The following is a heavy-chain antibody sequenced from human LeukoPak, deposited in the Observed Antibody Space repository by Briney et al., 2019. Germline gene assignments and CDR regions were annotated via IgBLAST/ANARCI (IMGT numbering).Heavy chain of an antibody. CDR1: GGSISSYY. V-gene: IGHV4-4*07. J-gene: IGHJ3*02. CDR2: MYHSGST. Sequence: SETLSLTCTVSGGSISSYYWSWIRQPAGKGLEWIGSMYHSGSTYYNPSLKSRVTISVDTSKNQLSLNLNSVTAADTAVYYCARGRSGSYYDAFDIWGQGTMVTVSS. D-gene: IGHD1-26*01. CDR3: ARGRSGSYYDAFDI.